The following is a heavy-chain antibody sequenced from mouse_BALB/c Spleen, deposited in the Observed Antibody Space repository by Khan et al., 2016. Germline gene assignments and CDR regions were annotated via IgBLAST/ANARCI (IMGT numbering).Heavy chain of an antibody. CDR2: INPSIDYI. V-gene: IGHV1-7*01. CDR1: GYTFTTYW. J-gene: IGHJ4*01. CDR3: AQRGAMDY. Sequence: QVQLQQSGAELAKPGASVKMSCKASGYTFTTYWIHWIKQRPGQGLEWIGYINPSIDYIEYNQKFKDTATLTADKSSSTAYMQLTSLTSEDSAVYYCAQRGAMDYWGQGTSVTVSA.